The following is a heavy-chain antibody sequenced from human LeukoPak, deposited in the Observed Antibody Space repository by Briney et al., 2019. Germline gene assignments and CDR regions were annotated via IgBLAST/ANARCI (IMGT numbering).Heavy chain of an antibody. CDR1: GFTFSDYY. CDR2: ISSSGSTI. Sequence: GGSLRLSCAASGFTFSDYYMSWIRQAPGKGLEWVSYISSSGSTIYYADSVKGRFTISRDNAKNSLYLQMNSLRAEDTAVYYCARDRITIFGVPYWFDPWGQGTLVTVSS. CDR3: ARDRITIFGVPYWFDP. V-gene: IGHV3-11*01. J-gene: IGHJ5*02. D-gene: IGHD3-3*01.